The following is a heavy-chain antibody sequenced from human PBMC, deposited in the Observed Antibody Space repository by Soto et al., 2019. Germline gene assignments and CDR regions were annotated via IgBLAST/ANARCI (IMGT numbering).Heavy chain of an antibody. CDR2: IDPSVSYT. J-gene: IGHJ4*02. CDR1: GYSFTSYW. Sequence: LGESLKISCKGSGYSFTSYWISWVRQMPGKGLEWMGRIDPSVSYTNYSPSFQGHVTISADKSISTAYLQWSSLKASDTAMYYCATGVIAAAGLDYWGQGTLVTVSS. CDR3: ATGVIAAAGLDY. V-gene: IGHV5-10-1*01. D-gene: IGHD6-13*01.